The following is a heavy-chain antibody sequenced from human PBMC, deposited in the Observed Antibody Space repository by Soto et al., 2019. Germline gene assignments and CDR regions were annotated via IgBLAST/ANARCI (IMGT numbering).Heavy chain of an antibody. Sequence: GGSLRLSCAASGFTFTRYSMNWVRQAPGKGLEWVSSISSTTNYIYYGDSMKGRFTISRDNAKNSLYLEMNSLRAEDTAVYYCARGESRYFDWLSTYYYYGMDVWGQGTTVTVSS. D-gene: IGHD3-9*01. V-gene: IGHV3-21*06. CDR1: GFTFTRYS. J-gene: IGHJ6*02. CDR2: ISSTTNYI. CDR3: ARGESRYFDWLSTYYYYGMDV.